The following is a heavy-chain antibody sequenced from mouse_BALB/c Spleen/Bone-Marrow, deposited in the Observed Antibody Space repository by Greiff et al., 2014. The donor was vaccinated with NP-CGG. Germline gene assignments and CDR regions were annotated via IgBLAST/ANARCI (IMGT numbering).Heavy chain of an antibody. CDR3: IYYGNPYAMDY. Sequence: VQLQQSGAELVKPGASVKLPCKASGYTFTSYYMYWVKQRPGQGLEWIGEINPSNGGTNFNEKFKSKATLTVDKSSSTAYMQLSSLTSEDSAVYYCIYYGNPYAMDYWGQGTSVTVSS. CDR2: INPSNGGT. D-gene: IGHD2-1*01. J-gene: IGHJ4*01. CDR1: GYTFTSYY. V-gene: IGHV1S81*02.